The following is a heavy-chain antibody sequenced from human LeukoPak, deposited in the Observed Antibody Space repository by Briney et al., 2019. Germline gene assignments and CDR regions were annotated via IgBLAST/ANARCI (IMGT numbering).Heavy chain of an antibody. J-gene: IGHJ6*02. V-gene: IGHV3-23*01. CDR2: ISGSGGST. CDR3: ARAMILANYYYYGMDV. CDR1: GFTFGSYA. Sequence: GGSLRLSCAASGFTFGSYAMSWVRQAPGKGLEWVSAISGSGGSTYYADSVKGRFTISRDNSKNTLYLQMNSLRAEDTAVYYCARAMILANYYYYGMDVWGQGTTVTVSS. D-gene: IGHD2-8*02.